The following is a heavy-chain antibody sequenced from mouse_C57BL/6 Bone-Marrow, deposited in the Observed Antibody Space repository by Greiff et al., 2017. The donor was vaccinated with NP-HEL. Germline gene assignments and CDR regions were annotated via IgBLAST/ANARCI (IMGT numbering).Heavy chain of an antibody. Sequence: VHVKQSGGDLVKPGGSLKLSCAASGFTFSSYGMSWVRQTPDKRLEWVATISSGGSYTYYPDSVKGRFTISRDNAKNTLYLQMSSLKSEDTAMYYCARHRLLFYYAMDYWGQGTSVTVSS. CDR3: ARHRLLFYYAMDY. D-gene: IGHD1-1*01. CDR2: ISSGGSYT. CDR1: GFTFSSYG. J-gene: IGHJ4*01. V-gene: IGHV5-6*01.